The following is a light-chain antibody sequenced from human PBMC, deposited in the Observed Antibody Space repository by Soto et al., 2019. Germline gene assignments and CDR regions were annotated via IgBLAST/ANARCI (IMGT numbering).Light chain of an antibody. V-gene: IGKV1D-16*01. CDR2: ASS. J-gene: IGKJ4*01. CDR1: QGNSSW. CDR3: QQYNSFPPLT. Sequence: DIQMTQSAASLSASVGDRGTIICRSSQGNSSWLAWYQQKPVKAPNSLIYASSSLQSGVPSRFCGSGSGTDFILTISSLRPEDFATYYFQQYNSFPPLTFGGGTKVEIK.